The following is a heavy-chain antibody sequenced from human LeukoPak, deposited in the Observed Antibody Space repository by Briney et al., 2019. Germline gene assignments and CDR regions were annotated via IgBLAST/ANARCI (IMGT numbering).Heavy chain of an antibody. CDR3: ASSLTGEEFFDY. J-gene: IGHJ4*02. CDR2: INPNSGGT. Sequence: ASVKVSCKASGYTFTGYYMHWVRQAPGQGLEWMGWINPNSGGTNYAQKFQGRVTMTRDTSISTGYMELRRLRSDDTAVYYCASSLTGEEFFDYWGQGTLVTVSS. D-gene: IGHD3-9*01. V-gene: IGHV1-2*02. CDR1: GYTFTGYY.